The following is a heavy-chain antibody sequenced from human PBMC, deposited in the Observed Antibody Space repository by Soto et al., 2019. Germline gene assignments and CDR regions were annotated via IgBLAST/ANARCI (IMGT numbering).Heavy chain of an antibody. CDR2: IRVGGGDT. D-gene: IGHD6-19*01. CDR1: GFTFSSSA. J-gene: IGHJ5*02. V-gene: IGHV3-23*01. Sequence: EVRLLESGGGLAQPGGSRRLSCAASGFTFSSSAMNWVRQAPGKGLEWVSSIRVGGGDTFYADSVRGRFNVSRDISRNTLYLQMNSLRAEDTAIYYCAKCSVGTVRTSGWCNWFDPWGQGTLVTVSS. CDR3: AKCSVGTVRTSGWCNWFDP.